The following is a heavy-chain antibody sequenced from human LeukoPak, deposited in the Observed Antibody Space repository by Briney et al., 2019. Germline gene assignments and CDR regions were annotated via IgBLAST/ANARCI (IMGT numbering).Heavy chain of an antibody. CDR1: GYTFTGYY. CDR2: INANSGGT. J-gene: IGHJ6*02. CDR3: PRAAVRVLPIFGVVKYYYYGMDV. Sequence: ASVKVSCKASGYTFTGYYMHWVRQAPGQGREWMGRINANSGGTNYAQKFQGRVPMTRDTSISPAYMELSRLRSDDMAVSYRPRAAVRVLPIFGVVKYYYYGMDVWGQGTTVTVSS. V-gene: IGHV1-2*06. D-gene: IGHD3-3*01.